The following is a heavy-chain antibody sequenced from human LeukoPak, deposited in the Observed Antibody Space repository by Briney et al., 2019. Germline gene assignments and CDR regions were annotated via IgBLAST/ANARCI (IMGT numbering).Heavy chain of an antibody. V-gene: IGHV4-59*08. J-gene: IGHJ3*02. CDR3: ARHRGISGSHDAFDI. CDR1: GGSISGYY. D-gene: IGHD3-10*01. Sequence: RTSETLSLTCTVSGGSISGYYWSWFRLPPGTGLEWIGFIFYTGLTKYKPSLKSRVSISVDTPSNQFSLSLSSVTAADTAVYYCARHRGISGSHDAFDIWGQGIMVTVSS. CDR2: IFYTGLT.